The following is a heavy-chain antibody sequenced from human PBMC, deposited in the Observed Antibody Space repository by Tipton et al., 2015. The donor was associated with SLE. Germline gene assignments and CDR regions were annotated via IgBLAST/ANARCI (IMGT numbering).Heavy chain of an antibody. V-gene: IGHV4-59*01. CDR2: IYYSGST. Sequence: TLSLTCAVYGGSFSGYYWSWIRQPPGKGLEWIGYIYYSGSTKYNPSLKSRVTISVDTSKNQFSLKLSSVTAADTAVYYCATGRVIAAAGNRYPYYFDYWGQGTLVTVSS. D-gene: IGHD6-13*01. CDR3: ATGRVIAAAGNRYPYYFDY. CDR1: GGSFSGYY. J-gene: IGHJ4*02.